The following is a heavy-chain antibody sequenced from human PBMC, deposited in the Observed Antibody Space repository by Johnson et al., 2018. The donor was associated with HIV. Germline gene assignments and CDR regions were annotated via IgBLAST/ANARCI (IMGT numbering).Heavy chain of an antibody. J-gene: IGHJ3*02. CDR3: ARDRVGSGGKGSFDI. CDR2: LTWHSHIV. CDR1: GFPFDDYA. V-gene: IGHV3-9*01. Sequence: QLVDPRGGVVRPGGSLRLSCAASGFPFDDYAMHWVRQPPGKGLEWVAGLTWHSHIVDYSDSVKGRVTISRDTAKNSLYLQMNSLRAEDTALYFCARDRVGSGGKGSFDIWGQGTMVTVSS. D-gene: IGHD4-23*01.